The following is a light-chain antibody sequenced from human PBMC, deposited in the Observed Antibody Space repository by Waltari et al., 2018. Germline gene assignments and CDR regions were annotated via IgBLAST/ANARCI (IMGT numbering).Light chain of an antibody. Sequence: EIVLTQSPGTLYLSPGERATLSCRASQSVSSKYLGWYQQRPGQAPRLLIYGASSRATGIPDRFSGSGSGTDFTLTISRLEPEDFAVYYCQQYGGSPRTFGQGTKVEIK. V-gene: IGKV3-20*01. CDR1: QSVSSKY. J-gene: IGKJ1*01. CDR2: GAS. CDR3: QQYGGSPRT.